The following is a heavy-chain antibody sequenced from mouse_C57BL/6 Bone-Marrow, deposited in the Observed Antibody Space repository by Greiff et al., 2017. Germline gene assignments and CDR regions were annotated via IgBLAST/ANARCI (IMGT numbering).Heavy chain of an antibody. J-gene: IGHJ3*01. Sequence: EVQLLQSGAELVRPGASVKLSCTASGFNIKDDYMHWVKQRPEQGLEWIGWIDPENGDTEYAAKFQGKATIPAATSSNTAYLQLSSLTSEDTAVYYCTSLIYYDYGLFAYWGRGTLVTVSA. CDR1: GFNIKDDY. CDR2: IDPENGDT. V-gene: IGHV14-4*01. CDR3: TSLIYYDYGLFAY. D-gene: IGHD2-4*01.